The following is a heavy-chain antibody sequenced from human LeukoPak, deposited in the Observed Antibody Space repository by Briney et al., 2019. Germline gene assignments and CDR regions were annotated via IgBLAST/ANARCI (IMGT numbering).Heavy chain of an antibody. D-gene: IGHD6-13*01. V-gene: IGHV3-33*01. Sequence: QPGRSQRLSCAASGFTFSSYGMHWVRQAPGKGLEWVAVIWYDGSNKYYADSVKGRFTISRDNSKNTLYLQMNSLRAEDTAVYYCARDRKSVQLVLYYWGQGTLVTVSS. CDR3: ARDRKSVQLVLYY. CDR2: IWYDGSNK. J-gene: IGHJ4*02. CDR1: GFTFSSYG.